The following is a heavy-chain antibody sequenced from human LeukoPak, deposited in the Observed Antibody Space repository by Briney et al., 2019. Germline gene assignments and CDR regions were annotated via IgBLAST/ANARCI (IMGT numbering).Heavy chain of an antibody. CDR2: IYYSGST. Sequence: PSETLSLTCTVSGGSISSYYWSWIRQPPGKGLEWIGYIYYSGSTNYNPSLKSRVTISVDTSKNQFSLKLSSVTAADTAVYYCARAKAVTYSSSWYTPFFFNRWGQGTLVTVSS. CDR1: GGSISSYY. D-gene: IGHD6-13*01. J-gene: IGHJ4*02. CDR3: ARAKAVTYSSSWYTPFFFNR. V-gene: IGHV4-59*01.